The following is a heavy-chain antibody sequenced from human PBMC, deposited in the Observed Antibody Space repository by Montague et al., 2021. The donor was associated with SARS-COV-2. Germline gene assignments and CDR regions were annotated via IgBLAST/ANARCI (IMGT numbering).Heavy chain of an antibody. D-gene: IGHD6-13*01. Sequence: SETLSLTCTVSGGSISSYYWSWIRQPPGKGLEWIGYIYYSGSTNYNPSLKSRVTISVDTSKNQFSLKLSSVTAADTAVYYCARGHYSSSWYGTRYYLDYWGQGTLVTVSS. CDR1: GGSISSYY. CDR3: ARGHYSSSWYGTRYYLDY. J-gene: IGHJ4*03. V-gene: IGHV4-59*01. CDR2: IYYSGST.